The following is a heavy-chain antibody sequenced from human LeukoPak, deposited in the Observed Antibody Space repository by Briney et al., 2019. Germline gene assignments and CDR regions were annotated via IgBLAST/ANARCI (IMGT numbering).Heavy chain of an antibody. CDR3: ARDQADSSGYGPADWVGPADW. J-gene: IGHJ4*02. V-gene: IGHV1-2*04. CDR1: GYTFTSYY. Sequence: ASVKVSCKAIGYTFTSYYMHWVRQAPGQGLEWMGWINPNSGGTNYAQKFQGWVTMTRDTSISTAYMELSRLRSDDTAVYYCARDQADSSGYGPADWVGPADWWGQGTLVTVSS. D-gene: IGHD3-22*01. CDR2: INPNSGGT.